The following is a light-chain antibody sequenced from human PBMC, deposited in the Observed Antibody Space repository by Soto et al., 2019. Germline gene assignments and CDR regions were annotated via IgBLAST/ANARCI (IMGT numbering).Light chain of an antibody. CDR3: SSFTTSSSLV. CDR2: EVS. J-gene: IGLJ2*01. V-gene: IGLV2-14*01. Sequence: QSALTQPASVSGSPGQSITISCTATSSDVGAYNYVSWYQHHPGKAPKLIIYEVSNRPSGVSTRFSGSKSGNTASLTISGLQAEDEADYYCSSFTTSSSLVFGGGTQLTVL. CDR1: SSDVGAYNY.